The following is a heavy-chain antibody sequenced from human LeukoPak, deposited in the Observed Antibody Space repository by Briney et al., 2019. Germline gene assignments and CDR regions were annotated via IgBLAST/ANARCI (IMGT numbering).Heavy chain of an antibody. CDR2: IYTSGST. V-gene: IGHV4-4*07. CDR3: ARLGYCTNGVCFFFDY. Sequence: SETLSLTCTVSGGSISSYYWSWIRQPAGKGLEWIGRIYTSGSTNYNPSLKSRVTMSVDTSKNQFSLKLSSVTAADTAVYYCARLGYCTNGVCFFFDYWGQGTLVTVSS. D-gene: IGHD2-8*01. J-gene: IGHJ4*02. CDR1: GGSISSYY.